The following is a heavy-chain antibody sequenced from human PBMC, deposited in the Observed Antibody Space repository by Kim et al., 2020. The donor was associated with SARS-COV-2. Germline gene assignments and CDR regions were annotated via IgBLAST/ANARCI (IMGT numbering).Heavy chain of an antibody. V-gene: IGHV3-64D*06. CDR1: GFTFSSYA. CDR3: VKGGLLWFGGLLHAFDY. CDR2: ISSNGGST. D-gene: IGHD3-10*01. Sequence: GGSLRLSCSASGFTFSSYAMHWVRQAPGKGLEYVSAISSNGGSTYYADSVKGRFTISRDNSKNTLYLQMSSLRAEDTAVYYCVKGGLLWFGGLLHAFDYWGQGTLVTVSS. J-gene: IGHJ4*02.